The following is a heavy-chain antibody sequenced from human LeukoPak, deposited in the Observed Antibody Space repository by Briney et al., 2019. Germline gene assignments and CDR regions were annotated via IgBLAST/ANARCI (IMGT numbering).Heavy chain of an antibody. Sequence: PGGSLRLSCAASGFTVSSNYMSWVRQAPGKGLEWVSVIYSGGSTYYADSVKGRFTISRDNSKNTLYLQMNSLRAEDTAVYYCAGAQDLVEVVLDYWGQGTLVTVSS. CDR3: AGAQDLVEVVLDY. J-gene: IGHJ4*02. CDR1: GFTVSSNY. V-gene: IGHV3-66*02. D-gene: IGHD2/OR15-2a*01. CDR2: IYSGGST.